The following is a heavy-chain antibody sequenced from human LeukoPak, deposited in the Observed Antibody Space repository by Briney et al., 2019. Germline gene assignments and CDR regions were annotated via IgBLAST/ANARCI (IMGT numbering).Heavy chain of an antibody. V-gene: IGHV3-23*01. J-gene: IGHJ4*02. CDR2: ISGSGGST. D-gene: IGHD5-24*01. Sequence: GGSLRLSCAASGFTFSSYAMSWVRQAPGKGLEWVSAISGSGGSTYYADSVKGRFTISGDNSKSTLFLQMNSLRAEDTAVYYCAKDPRVGSRVATPCHWGQGTLVTVSS. CDR3: AKDPRVGSRVATPCH. CDR1: GFTFSSYA.